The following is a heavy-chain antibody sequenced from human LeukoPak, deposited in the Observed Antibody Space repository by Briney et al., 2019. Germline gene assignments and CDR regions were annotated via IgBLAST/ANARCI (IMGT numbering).Heavy chain of an antibody. CDR3: ASGRQWLAHYYYGMDV. J-gene: IGHJ6*02. V-gene: IGHV3-53*04. CDR2: IYSGGST. D-gene: IGHD6-19*01. CDR1: GFTLSSNY. Sequence: GGSLRLFCGACGFTLSSNYMRCVREAPGKGLEWVSVIYSGGSTFYADSVKGRFTISRHNPKNTLYLQMNSLRAEDTAVYYCASGRQWLAHYYYGMDVWGQGTTVTVSS.